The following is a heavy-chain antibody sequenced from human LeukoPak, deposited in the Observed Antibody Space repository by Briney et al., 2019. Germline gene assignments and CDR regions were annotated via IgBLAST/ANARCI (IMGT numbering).Heavy chain of an antibody. D-gene: IGHD5-24*01. J-gene: IGHJ4*02. CDR2: ISSSSSYI. CDR1: GFTFSSYS. V-gene: IGHV3-21*01. Sequence: PGGSLRLSCAASGFTFSSYSMNWVRQAPGKGLEWVSSISSSSSYIYYADSVKGRFTISRDNAKNSLYLQMNSLRAEDTAVYYCARVGRWLQSYPFDYWGQGTLVTVSS. CDR3: ARVGRWLQSYPFDY.